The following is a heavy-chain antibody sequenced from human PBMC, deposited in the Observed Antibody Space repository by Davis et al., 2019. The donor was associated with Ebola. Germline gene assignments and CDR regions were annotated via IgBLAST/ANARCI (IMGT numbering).Heavy chain of an antibody. CDR3: ARDYRGGDYVGLPNHYYYYGMDV. J-gene: IGHJ6*02. CDR2: INHSGST. V-gene: IGHV4-34*01. D-gene: IGHD4-23*01. Sequence: MPGGSLRLSCAVYGGSFSGYYWSWIRQPPGKGLEWTGEINHSGSTHYNPSLKSRVTISVDTSKNQFSLKLNSVTAADTAMYYCARDYRGGDYVGLPNHYYYYGMDVWGQGTTVTVSS. CDR1: GGSFSGYY.